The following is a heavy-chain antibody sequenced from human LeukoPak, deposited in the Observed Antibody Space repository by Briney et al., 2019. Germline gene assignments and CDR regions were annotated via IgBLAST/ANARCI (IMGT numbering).Heavy chain of an antibody. CDR2: MYYSGST. CDR1: GDSMSSSSYD. CDR3: AKLNLDGYNYGSFPY. D-gene: IGHD5-24*01. Sequence: RPSETLSLTCTVSGDSMSSSSYDWGGLRQPRGRGLEGIVSMYYSGSTYYHPVHKSRINICVNSNKNGFSEKLSPVTAAGAAVYYCAKLNLDGYNYGSFPYWGQGTLVTVSS. V-gene: IGHV4-39*01. J-gene: IGHJ4*02.